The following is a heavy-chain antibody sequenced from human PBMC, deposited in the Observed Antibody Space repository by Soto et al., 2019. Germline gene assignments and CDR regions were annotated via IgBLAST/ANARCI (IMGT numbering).Heavy chain of an antibody. J-gene: IGHJ4*02. V-gene: IGHV3-53*01. CDR2: IYSTGTT. CDR3: AKGGRGSGSHYNSFGY. Sequence: EVQLVESGGGLIQPGGSLKLSCAASGFTVGNNYMSWVRQAPGKGLEWVSLIYSTGTTKYADSVKGRFTVSRDNANTTLYLQMNSLRAEDTAVYYCAKGGRGSGSHYNSFGYWGQGTLVTVSS. D-gene: IGHD3-10*01. CDR1: GFTVGNNY.